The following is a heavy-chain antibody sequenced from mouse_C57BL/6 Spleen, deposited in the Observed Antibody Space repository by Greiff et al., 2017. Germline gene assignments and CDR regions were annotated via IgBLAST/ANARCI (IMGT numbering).Heavy chain of an antibody. CDR2: IDPSDSYT. J-gene: IGHJ2*01. Sequence: QVQLQQPGAELVRPGTSVKLSCKASGYTFTSYWMHWVQQRPGQGLEWIGVIDPSDSYTNYNQKFKGKAALTVDISSSTAYMQLSSLTSEDSAVYYWAREGIYYGSSLDYWGQGTTLTVSS. CDR3: AREGIYYGSSLDY. D-gene: IGHD1-1*01. V-gene: IGHV1-59*01. CDR1: GYTFTSYW.